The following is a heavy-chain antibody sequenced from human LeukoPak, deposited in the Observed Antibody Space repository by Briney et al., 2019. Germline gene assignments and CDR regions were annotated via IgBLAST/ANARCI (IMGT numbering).Heavy chain of an antibody. V-gene: IGHV4-39*07. CDR3: ARERREQLLPPYTRSVTYFDY. CDR1: GGSISSSSYY. CDR2: IYYTGDT. J-gene: IGHJ4*02. Sequence: SETLSLTCTVSGGSISSSSYYWGWLRQPPGKGLEWIGSIYYTGDTYYNPSLKRRVTISVDTSKNHFSLKLNSVTAADTAVYYCARERREQLLPPYTRSVTYFDYWGQGTLVTVSS. D-gene: IGHD2-2*01.